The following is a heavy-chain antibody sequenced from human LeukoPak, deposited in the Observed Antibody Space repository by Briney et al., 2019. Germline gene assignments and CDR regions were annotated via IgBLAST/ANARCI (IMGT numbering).Heavy chain of an antibody. V-gene: IGHV4-59*02. D-gene: IGHD2-15*01. CDR2: VYYSGST. Sequence: SETLSLTCVVSGGSVSGYYWGWIRQPPGRGLEWIGYVYYSGSTNYNPSFKSRITISVDTSRNQFSLQLSSVAAADTAVYYCARIHRYCSGGACYVLDNWGEGTLVAVSS. CDR1: GGSVSGYY. CDR3: ARIHRYCSGGACYVLDN. J-gene: IGHJ4*02.